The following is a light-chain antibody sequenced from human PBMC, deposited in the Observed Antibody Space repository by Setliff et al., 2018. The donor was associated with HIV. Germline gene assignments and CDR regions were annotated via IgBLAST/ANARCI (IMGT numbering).Light chain of an antibody. CDR3: CSYTSSSTRL. CDR1: SNDIGGYSY. CDR2: DVS. J-gene: IGLJ1*01. V-gene: IGLV2-14*03. Sequence: ALTQPASVSGSPGQSITISCTGTSNDIGGYSYVSWYQQYPGKAPKMMIYDVSKRPSGVSNRFSASKAGNMASLTISGLQPEDEADYYCCSYTSSSTRLFGTGTKV.